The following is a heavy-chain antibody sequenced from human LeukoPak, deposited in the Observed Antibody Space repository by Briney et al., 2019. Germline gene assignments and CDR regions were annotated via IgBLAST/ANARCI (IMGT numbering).Heavy chain of an antibody. D-gene: IGHD1-26*01. J-gene: IGHJ5*02. CDR1: GFTFTYAW. V-gene: IGHV3-33*08. Sequence: PGGSLRLSCAASGFTFTYAWMSWVRQAPGKGREWVAVIRYDGSNYDYADSVKGRFTISRDKSKNTLYLQMNSLRAEDAAVYYCARELSSAYYGWFDPWGQGTLVTVSS. CDR2: IRYDGSNY. CDR3: ARELSSAYYGWFDP.